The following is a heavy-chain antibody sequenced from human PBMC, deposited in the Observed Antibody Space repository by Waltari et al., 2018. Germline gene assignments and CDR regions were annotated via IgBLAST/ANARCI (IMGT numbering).Heavy chain of an antibody. J-gene: IGHJ4*02. Sequence: QVQLVQSGAEVKKPGASVKVSCKASGYTFTSYYMHWVRQAPGQGLEWMGIINPSGGSTSYAQKFQGRVTKTRDTSTSTVYMELSSLRSEDTAVYYCARAPLPYYYDSSGYPPDYWGQGTLVTVSS. D-gene: IGHD3-22*01. V-gene: IGHV1-46*01. CDR1: GYTFTSYY. CDR2: INPSGGST. CDR3: ARAPLPYYYDSSGYPPDY.